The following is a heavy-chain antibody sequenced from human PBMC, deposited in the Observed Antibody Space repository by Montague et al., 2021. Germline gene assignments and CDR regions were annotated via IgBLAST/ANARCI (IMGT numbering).Heavy chain of an antibody. CDR3: AREVGATAISYGLDV. V-gene: IGHV1-69*04. Sequence: KYAEKLQGRATITADKSTSTAYMELSSLRSEDTAVYFCAREVGATAISYGLDVWGQGTTVIVSS. D-gene: IGHD1-26*01. J-gene: IGHJ6*01.